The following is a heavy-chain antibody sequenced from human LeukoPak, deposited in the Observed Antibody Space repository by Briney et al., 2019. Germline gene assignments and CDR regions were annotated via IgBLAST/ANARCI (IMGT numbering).Heavy chain of an antibody. V-gene: IGHV3-48*03. Sequence: SGGSLRLSCAASGFTFSSYEMNWVRQAPGKGLEWVSYISSSGSAIYYADSVKGRFTISRDNAKNSLYLQMNSLRAEDTAVYYCAKDYDYGDFPAYWGQGTLVTVSS. D-gene: IGHD4-17*01. CDR1: GFTFSSYE. J-gene: IGHJ4*02. CDR2: ISSSGSAI. CDR3: AKDYDYGDFPAY.